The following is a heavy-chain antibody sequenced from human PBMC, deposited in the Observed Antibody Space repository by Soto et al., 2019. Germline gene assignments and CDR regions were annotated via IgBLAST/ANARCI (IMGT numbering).Heavy chain of an antibody. Sequence: SVKVSCKASGGTFSSYAISGVRQAPGQGLEWMGGIIPIFGTANYAQKFQGRVTITADESTSTAYMELSSLRSEDTAVYYCARVATGTKNWFDPWGQGTLVTVSS. D-gene: IGHD1-1*01. V-gene: IGHV1-69*13. CDR1: GGTFSSYA. CDR3: ARVATGTKNWFDP. CDR2: IIPIFGTA. J-gene: IGHJ5*02.